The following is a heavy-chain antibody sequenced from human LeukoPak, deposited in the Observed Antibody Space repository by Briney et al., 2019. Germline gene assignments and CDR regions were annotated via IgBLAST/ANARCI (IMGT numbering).Heavy chain of an antibody. Sequence: GGSLRLSRAASGFTFSSYWMSWVRQAPGKGLEWVAYIKDDGSEQHYLASVKGRFTISRDNAKNSLFLQMNSLRAEDTALYYCAREGNSDYDFFDFWGQGTLVTVSS. CDR2: IKDDGSEQ. CDR1: GFTFSSYW. V-gene: IGHV3-7*01. CDR3: AREGNSDYDFFDF. J-gene: IGHJ4*02. D-gene: IGHD5-12*01.